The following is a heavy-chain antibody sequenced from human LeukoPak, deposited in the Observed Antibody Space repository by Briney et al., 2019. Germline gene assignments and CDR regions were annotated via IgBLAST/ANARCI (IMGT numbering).Heavy chain of an antibody. D-gene: IGHD2-2*01. V-gene: IGHV1-18*01. J-gene: IGHJ4*02. CDR2: ISTYNGNT. CDR1: DYTFTIYV. CDR3: ARNHCSSTSCYLDY. Sequence: ASVKVSYKASDYTFTIYVISWVRQAPGQGLEWMGWISTYNGNTNYAQKLQGRVTMTTDTSTSTAYMELRSLRSDDTAVYYCARNHCSSTSCYLDYWGQGTLVTVSS.